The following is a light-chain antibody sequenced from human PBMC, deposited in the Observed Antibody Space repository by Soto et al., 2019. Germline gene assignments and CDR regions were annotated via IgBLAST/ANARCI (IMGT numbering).Light chain of an antibody. J-gene: IGKJ1*01. CDR2: DAS. CDR1: QSVSNY. CDR3: QRYDSLRT. Sequence: IVLTQSPATLSLSPGERATLSCRASQSVSNYLAWYQQKPGQAPRLLIYDASNRATGIPARFSGSGSGTDFTLTITRLEPEDFAMYYCQRYDSLRTFGQGTKVDIK. V-gene: IGKV3-11*01.